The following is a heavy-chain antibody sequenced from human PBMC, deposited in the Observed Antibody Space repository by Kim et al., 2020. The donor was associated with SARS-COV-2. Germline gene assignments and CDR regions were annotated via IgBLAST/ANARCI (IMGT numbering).Heavy chain of an antibody. CDR3: ARDRGDSWDYGDYWFDP. CDR2: INPNSGGT. D-gene: IGHD4-17*01. V-gene: IGHV1-2*06. Sequence: ASVKVSCKASGYTFTGYYMHWVRQAPGQGLEWMGRINPNSGGTNYAQKFQGRVTMTRDTSISTAYMELSRLRSDDTAVYYCARDRGDSWDYGDYWFDPWGQGTLVTVSS. J-gene: IGHJ5*02. CDR1: GYTFTGYY.